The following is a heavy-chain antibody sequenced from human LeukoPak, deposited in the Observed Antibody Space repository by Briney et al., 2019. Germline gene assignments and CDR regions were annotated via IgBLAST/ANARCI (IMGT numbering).Heavy chain of an antibody. CDR3: ATVRGYSYGSVPY. J-gene: IGHJ4*02. CDR2: IYPGDSDT. D-gene: IGHD5-18*01. CDR1: GYSFTSYW. Sequence: GESLKISCRGSGYSFTSYWIGWVRQMPGKGLEWMGIIYPGDSDTRYSPSFQGQVTISADRSISTAYLQWSSLKASDTAMYYCATVRGYSYGSVPYWGQGTLVTVSS. V-gene: IGHV5-51*01.